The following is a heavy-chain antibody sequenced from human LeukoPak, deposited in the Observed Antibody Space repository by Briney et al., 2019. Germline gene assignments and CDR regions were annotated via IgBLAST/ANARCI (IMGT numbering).Heavy chain of an antibody. Sequence: GGSLRLSCAASGFIFSNYAMSWVRQAPGKGLEWVPAITGSGGSTYYADSVKGRFTISRDNSKNTLYLQMNSLRAEDTAVYYCAKWGDYDVLTGYYVSDYWGQGTLVTVSS. CDR2: ITGSGGST. V-gene: IGHV3-23*01. CDR1: GFIFSNYA. CDR3: AKWGDYDVLTGYYVSDY. J-gene: IGHJ4*02. D-gene: IGHD3-9*01.